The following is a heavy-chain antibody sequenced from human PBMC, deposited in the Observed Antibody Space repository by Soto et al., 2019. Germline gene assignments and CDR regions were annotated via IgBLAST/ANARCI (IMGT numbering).Heavy chain of an antibody. CDR3: ARDGLGGWDYGMDV. D-gene: IGHD1-26*01. CDR1: KFSLGSYG. V-gene: IGHV3-33*01. Sequence: PGGSLRLSCAASKFSLGSYGMYWVRQAPGKGLEWVASIWYDGTNEFYADSVKGRLTISRDKSRNLLFLQMNSLRGEDTAVYYCARDGLGGWDYGMDVWGQGTTVTVSS. CDR2: IWYDGTNE. J-gene: IGHJ6*02.